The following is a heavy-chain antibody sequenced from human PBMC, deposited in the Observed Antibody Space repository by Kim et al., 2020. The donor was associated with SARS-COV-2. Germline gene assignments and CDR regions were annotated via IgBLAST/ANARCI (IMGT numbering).Heavy chain of an antibody. CDR3: ARDVYPRSWYVVPIPRNNWFDP. J-gene: IGHJ5*02. D-gene: IGHD6-13*01. CDR2: ISSSSSYI. CDR1: GFTFSSYS. V-gene: IGHV3-21*01. Sequence: GGSLRLSCAASGFTFSSYSMNWVRQAPGKGLEWVSSISSSSSYIYYADSVTGRFTISRDNAKNSLYLQMNSLRAEDTAVYYCARDVYPRSWYVVPIPRNNWFDPWGQGTLVTVSS.